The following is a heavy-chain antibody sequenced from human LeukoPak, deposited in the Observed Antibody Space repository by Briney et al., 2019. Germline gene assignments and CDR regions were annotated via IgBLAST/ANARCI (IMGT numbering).Heavy chain of an antibody. V-gene: IGHV3-21*04. CDR2: ISSSSSYI. CDR1: GFTFSSYS. CDR3: AKSATVGIKAPFDC. Sequence: GGSLRLSCAASGFTFSSYSMNWVRHAPGKGLEWVSSISSSSSYIYYADSVKGRFTISRDNSKNTLYLQMSSLRAEDTAVYYCAKSATVGIKAPFDCWGQGALITLSS. D-gene: IGHD1-26*01. J-gene: IGHJ4*02.